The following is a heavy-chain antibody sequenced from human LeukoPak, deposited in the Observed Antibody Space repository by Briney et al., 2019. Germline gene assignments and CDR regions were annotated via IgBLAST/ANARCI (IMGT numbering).Heavy chain of an antibody. V-gene: IGHV6-1*01. Sequence: SQTLSLTCAISGDSVSSNSAAWNWIRQSPSRGLEWLGRTYYRSKWYNDYAVSVKSRITINPDTSKNQFSLQLNSVTPEDTAVYYCARDRDRPRVIAVAGSNPFYYYYGMDVWGQGTTVTVSS. D-gene: IGHD6-19*01. CDR1: GDSVSSNSAA. J-gene: IGHJ6*02. CDR3: ARDRDRPRVIAVAGSNPFYYYYGMDV. CDR2: TYYRSKWYN.